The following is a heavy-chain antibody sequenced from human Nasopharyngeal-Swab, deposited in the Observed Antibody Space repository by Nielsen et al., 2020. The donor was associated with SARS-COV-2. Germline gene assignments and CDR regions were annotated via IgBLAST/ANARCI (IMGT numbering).Heavy chain of an antibody. CDR1: GGTFSSYA. CDR3: ARFRLAAGTSDY. V-gene: IGHV1-69*13. J-gene: IGHJ4*02. CDR2: IIPIFGTA. Sequence: VKVSCKASGGTFSSYAISWVRQAPGQGLEWMGGIIPIFGTANYAQKFQGRVTITADESTSTAYMELSSLRSEDTAVYYCARFRLAAGTSDYWGQGTLVTVSS. D-gene: IGHD6-13*01.